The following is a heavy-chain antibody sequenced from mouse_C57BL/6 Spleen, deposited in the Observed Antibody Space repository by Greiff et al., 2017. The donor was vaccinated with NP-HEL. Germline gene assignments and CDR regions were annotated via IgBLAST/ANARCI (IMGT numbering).Heavy chain of an antibody. CDR3: ARAHYYGSRYYYAMDY. J-gene: IGHJ4*01. CDR1: GYTFTDYY. D-gene: IGHD1-1*01. V-gene: IGHV1-19*01. Sequence: EVQLQQSGPVLVKPGASVKMSCKASGYTFTDYYMNWVKQSHGKSLEWIGVINPYNGGTSYNQKFKGKATLTVDKSSSTAYMELNSLTSEDSAVYYCARAHYYGSRYYYAMDYWGQGTSVTVSS. CDR2: INPYNGGT.